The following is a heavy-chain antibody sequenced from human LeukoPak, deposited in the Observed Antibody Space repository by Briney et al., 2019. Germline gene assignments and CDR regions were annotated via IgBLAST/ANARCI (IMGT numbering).Heavy chain of an antibody. Sequence: ASVKVSCKASGYTFTSYDINWVRQATGQGLEWMGWMNPNSGNTGYAQKFQGRVTMTRNTSISTAYMELSSLRSEDTAVYYCARAYQLLRDGAGSYPESGAFDIWGQGTMVTVSS. CDR1: GYTFTSYD. J-gene: IGHJ3*02. D-gene: IGHD2-2*01. CDR3: ARAYQLLRDGAGSYPESGAFDI. V-gene: IGHV1-8*01. CDR2: MNPNSGNT.